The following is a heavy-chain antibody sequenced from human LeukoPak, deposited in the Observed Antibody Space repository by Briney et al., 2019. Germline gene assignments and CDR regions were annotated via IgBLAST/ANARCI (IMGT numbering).Heavy chain of an antibody. J-gene: IGHJ4*02. CDR3: AKDHDGTAGEILFDY. V-gene: IGHV3-23*01. Sequence: GGSLRLSCAASGFTFSNYAMTWVRQAPGKGLEWVSVISGSGGSTYYADSVKGRFTISRDNSKNTLYLQMNSLRAEDTAVYYCAKDHDGTAGEILFDYWGQGTLVTVSS. D-gene: IGHD1-26*01. CDR1: GFTFSNYA. CDR2: ISGSGGST.